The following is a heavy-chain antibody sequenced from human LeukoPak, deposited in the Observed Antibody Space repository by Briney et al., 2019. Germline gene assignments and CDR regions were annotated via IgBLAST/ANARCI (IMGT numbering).Heavy chain of an antibody. Sequence: ASVKVSCKASGYTFTGYYMHWVRQAPGQGLEWMGWINPNSGGTNYAQKFQGRVTMTRDTSISTAYMELSRLRSDDTAAYYCAALDRYSSSWYPKSKYFDYWGQGTLVTVSS. CDR3: AALDRYSSSWYPKSKYFDY. CDR1: GYTFTGYY. CDR2: INPNSGGT. D-gene: IGHD6-13*01. J-gene: IGHJ4*02. V-gene: IGHV1-2*02.